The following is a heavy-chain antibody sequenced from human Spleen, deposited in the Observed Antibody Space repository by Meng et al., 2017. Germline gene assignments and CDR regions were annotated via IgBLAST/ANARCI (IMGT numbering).Heavy chain of an antibody. J-gene: IGHJ4*02. V-gene: IGHV1-18*01. CDR1: GYTFTSYA. CDR3: VRGTPGRSYCDY. CDR2: FVNYRDT. Sequence: QVQLVQSGSELKKSGASVKVSCKASGYTFTSYAMIWVRQAPGQGLEWMGWFVNYRDTYPAPKFQHRVTMTTDTLTNTVFMELRSLTPDDTAVYYCVRGTPGRSYCDYWGQGTLVTVSS. D-gene: IGHD3-10*01.